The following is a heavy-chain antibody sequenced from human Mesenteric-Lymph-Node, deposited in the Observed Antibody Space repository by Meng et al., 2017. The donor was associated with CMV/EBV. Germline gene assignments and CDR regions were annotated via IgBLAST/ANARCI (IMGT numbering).Heavy chain of an antibody. Sequence: RGSCPGPVTPPHTLPPPSLFSVVSTISFSSWGLIRQPPGRGLEWIGSVHYTGCTYYSPSLKSRVTVSVDTSKNQFSLRLTSVTAADTAVYYCARPFPSWQSPRLDPFGAWGQGTLVTVSS. D-gene: IGHD6-19*01. CDR1: VVSTISFSS. V-gene: IGHV4-39*01. J-gene: IGHJ5*02. CDR3: ARPFPSWQSPRLDPFGA. CDR2: VHYTGCT.